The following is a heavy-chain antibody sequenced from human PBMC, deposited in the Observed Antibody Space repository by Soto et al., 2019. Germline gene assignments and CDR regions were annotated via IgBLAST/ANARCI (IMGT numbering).Heavy chain of an antibody. V-gene: IGHV3-23*01. J-gene: IGHJ4*02. CDR3: ARDVGLDSDDFFAY. CDR2: IRGDGGQT. Sequence: PGGSLRLSCTASGFTFTSYGMGWVRQAPGKGLQWVSTIRGDGGQTHYTDSVKGRFSISRDNSKXXXXXXXXXXXXXXTAMYFCARDVGLDSDDFFAYWGQGTQVTVSS. D-gene: IGHD3-9*01. CDR1: GFTFTSYG.